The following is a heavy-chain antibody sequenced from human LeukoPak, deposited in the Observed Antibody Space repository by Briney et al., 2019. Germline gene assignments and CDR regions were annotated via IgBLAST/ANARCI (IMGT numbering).Heavy chain of an antibody. J-gene: IGHJ4*02. CDR3: AREHIAAL. CDR1: GFTLSSYE. V-gene: IGHV3-48*03. D-gene: IGHD6-6*01. CDR2: IDYSGGDT. Sequence: PGGSLRLSCTASGFTLSSYEMSWIRQAPGKGLEWVSSIDYSGGDTHYAHSVKGRFTISRDNAKNSLYLQMNSLRAEDTAVYYCAREHIAALWGKGTLVTVSS.